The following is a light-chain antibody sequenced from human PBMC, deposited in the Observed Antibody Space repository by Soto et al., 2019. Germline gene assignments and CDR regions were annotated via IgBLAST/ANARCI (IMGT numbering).Light chain of an antibody. CDR3: KQYGSSPGYT. CDR1: QSVSSSY. V-gene: IGKV3-20*01. Sequence: EIVLTQSPGTLSLSPGERATLSCRASQSVSSSYLAWYQQKPGQAPRLLLYGSSSRATGIPDRFSGSGSGTDFTLTISRLEPEDFAVYYCKQYGSSPGYTFGQGTKLEIK. J-gene: IGKJ2*01. CDR2: GSS.